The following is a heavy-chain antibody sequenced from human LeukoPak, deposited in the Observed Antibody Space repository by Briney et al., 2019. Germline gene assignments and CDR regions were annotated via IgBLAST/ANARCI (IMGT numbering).Heavy chain of an antibody. J-gene: IGHJ5*02. CDR1: GGSISSYY. V-gene: IGHV4-34*01. CDR2: INHSGST. CDR3: ARGGFDDSSLDP. Sequence: PSETLSLTCTVSGGSISSYYWSWIRQPPGKGLEWIGEINHSGSTNYNPSLKSRVTISVDTSKNQFSLKLSSVTAADTAVYYCARGGFDDSSLDPWGQGTLVTVSS. D-gene: IGHD3-22*01.